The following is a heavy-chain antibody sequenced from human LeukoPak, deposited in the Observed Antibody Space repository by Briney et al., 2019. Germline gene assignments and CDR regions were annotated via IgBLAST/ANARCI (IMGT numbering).Heavy chain of an antibody. CDR1: GGSISSYY. CDR2: IYYSGST. J-gene: IGHJ4*02. CDR3: ARGGKYYYDSSGYATPDY. Sequence: SETLSLTCTVSGGSISSYYWSWIRQPPGKGLERIGYIYYSGSTNYNPSLKSRVTISVDTSKNQFSLKLSSVTAADTAVYYCARGGKYYYDSSGYATPDYWGQGTLVTVSS. V-gene: IGHV4-59*08. D-gene: IGHD3-22*01.